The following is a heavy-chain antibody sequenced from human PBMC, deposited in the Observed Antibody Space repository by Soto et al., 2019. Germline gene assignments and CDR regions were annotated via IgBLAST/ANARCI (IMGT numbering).Heavy chain of an antibody. CDR3: ARDLAAGDY. V-gene: IGHV1-46*01. J-gene: IGHJ4*02. CDR1: GYTFINYY. Sequence: QVQLVQSGAEVKKPGASVKLSCKASGYTFINYYIHWVRQAPGQGLEWMGIFNPTSGSTNYAQKFQGRVTMTMDTSTRTVYMELSSLRFDDTAVYYYARDLAAGDYWGQGTLVTVSS. CDR2: FNPTSGST. D-gene: IGHD6-13*01.